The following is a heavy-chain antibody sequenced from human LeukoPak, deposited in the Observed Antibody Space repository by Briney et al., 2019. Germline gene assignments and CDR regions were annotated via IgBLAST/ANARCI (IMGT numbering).Heavy chain of an antibody. J-gene: IGHJ3*02. CDR3: ARDGYYYDSSGPKPHAAFDI. V-gene: IGHV4-31*03. D-gene: IGHD3-22*01. CDR2: IYYSGCT. Sequence: SQTLSLTCTVSGGSISSGGYYWSWLGQHPGKGLEWIGYIYYSGCTYYNPSLKSRATISVDTSKNQFSLKLSSVTAADTAVYYCARDGYYYDSSGPKPHAAFDIWGQGTMVTVSS. CDR1: GGSISSGGYY.